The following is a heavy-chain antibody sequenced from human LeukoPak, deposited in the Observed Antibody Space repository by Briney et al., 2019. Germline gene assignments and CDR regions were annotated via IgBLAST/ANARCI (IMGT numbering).Heavy chain of an antibody. Sequence: ASVKVSCKASGYTFTNYYIHWVRQAPGQGLEWMGIINPIGGTTDYAQKFQGRVTMTRDTSTSTVYMELSSLRSEDTAVYYCARQQGLQNLNFDYWGQGTLVTVSS. J-gene: IGHJ4*02. V-gene: IGHV1-46*01. CDR2: INPIGGTT. CDR3: ARQQGLQNLNFDY. D-gene: IGHD4-11*01. CDR1: GYTFTNYY.